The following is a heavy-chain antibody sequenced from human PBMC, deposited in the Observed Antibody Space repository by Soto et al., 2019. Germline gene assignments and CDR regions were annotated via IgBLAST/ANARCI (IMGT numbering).Heavy chain of an antibody. Sequence: QVQLQESGPGLVKPSGTLSLTCAVSGGSINNGNSWSWVRQSPGRGLEWIGEIYYSGRTQYNPSLKSRISISVDNPKNQLSLNLTSVTAADTATYYCAASYCSGGRCSAYAMDIWGQGTTVIVSS. CDR3: AASYCSGGRCSAYAMDI. CDR2: IYYSGRT. J-gene: IGHJ6*02. CDR1: GGSINNGNS. V-gene: IGHV4-4*02. D-gene: IGHD2-15*01.